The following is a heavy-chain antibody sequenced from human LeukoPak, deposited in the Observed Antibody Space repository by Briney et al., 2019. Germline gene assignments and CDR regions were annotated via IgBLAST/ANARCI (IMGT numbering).Heavy chain of an antibody. D-gene: IGHD6-19*01. CDR2: INDDGSFT. CDR3: AKELTERWLIDAFDI. CDR1: GFTFSNYW. Sequence: GGSLRLSCAASGFTFSNYWMHWVRQVPGKGLVWVSRINDDGSFTTYADSVKGRFTISRDNAKNTLYLQMSSLRAEDTAIYYCAKELTERWLIDAFDIWGQGTVVTVSS. V-gene: IGHV3-74*01. J-gene: IGHJ3*02.